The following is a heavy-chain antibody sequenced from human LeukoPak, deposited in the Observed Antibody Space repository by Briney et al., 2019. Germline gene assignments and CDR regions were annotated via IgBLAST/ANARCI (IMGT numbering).Heavy chain of an antibody. V-gene: IGHV4-61*02. CDR1: GGSISSGSYY. D-gene: IGHD3-3*01. CDR3: ARGGSYDFWSGYSNDY. J-gene: IGHJ4*02. CDR2: IYTSGST. Sequence: PSETLSLTCTVSGGSISSGSYYWSWIRQPAGQGLEWIGRIYTSGSTNYNPSLKSRVTISVDTSKNQFSLKLSSVTAADTAVYYCARGGSYDFWSGYSNDYWGQGTLVTVSS.